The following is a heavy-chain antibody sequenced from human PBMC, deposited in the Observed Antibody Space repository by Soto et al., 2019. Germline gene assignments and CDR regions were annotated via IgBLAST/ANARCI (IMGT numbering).Heavy chain of an antibody. CDR2: ISWNSGSI. V-gene: IGHV3-9*01. CDR3: AKDISEQLADFDY. CDR1: GFTFDDYA. D-gene: IGHD6-13*01. J-gene: IGHJ4*02. Sequence: EVQLVESGGGLVQPGRSLRLSCAASGFTFDDYAMHWVRQAPGKGLEWVSGISWNSGSIGYADSGKGRFTISRDNAKNSLYLQMNSLRAEDTALYYCAKDISEQLADFDYWGQGTLVTVSS.